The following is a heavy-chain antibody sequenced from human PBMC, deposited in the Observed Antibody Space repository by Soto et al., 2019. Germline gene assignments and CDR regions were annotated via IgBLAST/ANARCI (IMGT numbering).Heavy chain of an antibody. D-gene: IGHD3-22*01. CDR2: ISSDGSEK. J-gene: IGHJ4*02. CDR3: ARAGPQDYYDSVVQELPGGY. CDR1: GFTFSDYA. V-gene: IGHV3-30*04. Sequence: GGSLRLSCAASGFTFSDYAMHWVRQAPGKGLEWLAVISSDGSEKYYADSVKGRFTISRDNSKNTLFLQMNSLTVEDTTIYYCARAGPQDYYDSVVQELPGGYWGQGILVTVSS.